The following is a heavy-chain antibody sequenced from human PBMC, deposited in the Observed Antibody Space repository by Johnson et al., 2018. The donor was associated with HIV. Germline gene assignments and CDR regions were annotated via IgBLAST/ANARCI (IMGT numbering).Heavy chain of an antibody. CDR1: GFTFSSYA. J-gene: IGHJ3*02. V-gene: IGHV3-30*04. D-gene: IGHD6-19*01. CDR2: ISYDGSNK. CDR3: ARGGVAVAGTNAFDI. Sequence: QVQLVESGGGVVQPGRSLRLSCAASGFTFSSYAMHWVRQAPGKGLEWVAVISYDGSNKYYADSVKGRFTISRDNSKNTLYLQMNSLRAEGTAVYYCARGGVAVAGTNAFDIWGQGTMVTVSS.